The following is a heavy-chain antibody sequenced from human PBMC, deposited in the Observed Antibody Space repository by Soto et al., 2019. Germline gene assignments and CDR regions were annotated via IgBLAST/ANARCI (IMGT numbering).Heavy chain of an antibody. CDR3: AKIPTGVAVAGTAFDI. V-gene: IGHV3-30*18. CDR1: GFTFSSYG. D-gene: IGHD6-19*01. Sequence: QVQLVESGGGVVQPGRSLRLSCAASGFTFSSYGMHWVRQAPGKGLEWVAVISYDGSNKYYADSVKGRFTISRDNSKNTLYLQMNSLRAEDTAVYYCAKIPTGVAVAGTAFDIWGQGTMVTVSS. CDR2: ISYDGSNK. J-gene: IGHJ3*02.